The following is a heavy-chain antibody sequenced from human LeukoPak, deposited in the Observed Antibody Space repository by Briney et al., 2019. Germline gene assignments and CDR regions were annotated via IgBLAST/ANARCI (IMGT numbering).Heavy chain of an antibody. Sequence: PGGSLRLSCAASGFTFCDYYMNWIRQAPGKGLEWVSYISSRGTTIYYADSVKGRFTISRDNAKNSLYLQMNSLRAEDTAVYYCARDSLWFGELNNYWGQGTLVTVSS. CDR1: GFTFCDYY. CDR2: ISSRGTTI. V-gene: IGHV3-11*04. CDR3: ARDSLWFGELNNY. J-gene: IGHJ4*02. D-gene: IGHD3-10*01.